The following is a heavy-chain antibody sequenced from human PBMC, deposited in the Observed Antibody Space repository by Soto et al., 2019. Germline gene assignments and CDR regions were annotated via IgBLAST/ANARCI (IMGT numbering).Heavy chain of an antibody. J-gene: IGHJ4*02. D-gene: IGHD1-26*01. CDR1: GFSVSTSH. Sequence: PGGSLRLSCAAAGFSVSTSHISWVRQAPGKGLEWVSVIYSGGATHYAVSVKGRLIISRDNSKNTLYLQMNSLRAEDTAVYYCAKDHDFEGWELRPGNDYWGQGTLVTVSS. V-gene: IGHV3-53*01. CDR2: IYSGGAT. CDR3: AKDHDFEGWELRPGNDY.